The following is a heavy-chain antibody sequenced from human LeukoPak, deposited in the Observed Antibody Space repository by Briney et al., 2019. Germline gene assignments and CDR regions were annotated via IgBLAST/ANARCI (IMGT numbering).Heavy chain of an antibody. V-gene: IGHV3-7*01. CDR2: IKQDGSDK. D-gene: IGHD3-22*01. Sequence: GGSLRLSCAASGFTFSSYAMSWVRQAPGKGLEWVANIKQDGSDKYYVDSVKGRFTISRDNAKNSLYLHMSSLRAEDTAVYYCASSHDSSGNDWGRGTLVTVSS. CDR1: GFTFSSYA. J-gene: IGHJ4*02. CDR3: ASSHDSSGND.